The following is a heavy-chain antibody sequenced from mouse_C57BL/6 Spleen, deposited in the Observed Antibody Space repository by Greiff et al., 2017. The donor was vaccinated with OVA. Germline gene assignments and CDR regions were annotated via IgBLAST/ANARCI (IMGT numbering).Heavy chain of an antibody. Sequence: VQLQQSGAELVKPGASVKISCKASGYAFSSYWMNWVKQRPGKGLEWIGQIYPGDGDTNYNGKFKGKATLTADKSSSTAYMQLSSLTSEDSAVYFCARDEDYGSSYFDYWGQGTTLTVSS. V-gene: IGHV1-80*01. CDR2: IYPGDGDT. CDR1: GYAFSSYW. CDR3: ARDEDYGSSYFDY. J-gene: IGHJ2*01. D-gene: IGHD1-1*01.